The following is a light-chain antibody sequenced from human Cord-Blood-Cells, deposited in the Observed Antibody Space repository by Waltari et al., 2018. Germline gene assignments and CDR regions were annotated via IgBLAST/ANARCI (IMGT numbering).Light chain of an antibody. J-gene: IGLJ1*01. CDR2: DVS. CDR1: SSDVGGYNY. CDR3: SSYTSSSTSYV. V-gene: IGLV2-14*01. Sequence: QSALTQPASVSGSPGQSITISCTGTSSDVGGYNYVSWYQQHPGKAPKLMIYDVSKRPAGVSNCFSGSKSGNTASLTISGLQAEDEADYYCSSYTSSSTSYVFGTGTKVTVL.